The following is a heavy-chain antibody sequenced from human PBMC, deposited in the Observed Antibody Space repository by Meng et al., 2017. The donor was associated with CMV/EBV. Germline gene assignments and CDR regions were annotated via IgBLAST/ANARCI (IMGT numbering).Heavy chain of an antibody. CDR2: ISSSSSYI. J-gene: IGHJ4*02. CDR3: ARKGEYSGYDNYYGSVH. Sequence: GGSLRLSCAASGFTFSSYSMNWVRQAPGKGLEWVSSISSSSSYIYYADSVKGRFTISRDNAKNSLFLQMNSLRADDTAVYYCARKGEYSGYDNYYGSVHWGQGTSVTVSS. V-gene: IGHV3-21*01. CDR1: GFTFSSYS. D-gene: IGHD3-9*01.